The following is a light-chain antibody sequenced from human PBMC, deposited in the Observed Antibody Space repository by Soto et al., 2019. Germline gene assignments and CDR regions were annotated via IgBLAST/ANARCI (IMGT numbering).Light chain of an antibody. V-gene: IGLV1-44*01. CDR1: SSNIGTSS. CDR2: TND. J-gene: IGLJ1*01. Sequence: QSALTQPPSASGTPGQTVTISRSGSSSNIGTSSVHWYKHLPGTAPKPLIYTNDQRPSGVPDRFSGSKSGTSASLAISGLQSEDEADYYCAVWDDSLNGHVFGAGTKVTVL. CDR3: AVWDDSLNGHV.